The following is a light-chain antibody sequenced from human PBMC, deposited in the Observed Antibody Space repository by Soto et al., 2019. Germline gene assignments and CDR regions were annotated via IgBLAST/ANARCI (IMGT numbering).Light chain of an antibody. Sequence: IVMTQSPDSLAVSLGERATINCRSSQSVLHTSYNRNYLAWYLQKPGQPPKVLMYWASTRASGVPDRFSGSGSGTDFTLTITSLQAEDVAVYYCQQYNNWPPFTFGPGTKVDIK. CDR3: QQYNNWPPFT. CDR1: QSVLHTSYNRNY. J-gene: IGKJ3*01. CDR2: WAS. V-gene: IGKV4-1*01.